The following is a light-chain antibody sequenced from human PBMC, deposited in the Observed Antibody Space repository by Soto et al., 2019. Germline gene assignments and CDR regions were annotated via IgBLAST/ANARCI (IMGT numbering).Light chain of an antibody. Sequence: DIQMTQAPSTLSASVGDRVTITCRAGPSISTWLAWYQQKPGKAPKLLIYDASRLQSGVPSRFSGSGSGTEFTLTISSLQPDDFATYYCQQYHRYSSRTFGQGTKVEVK. J-gene: IGKJ1*01. CDR3: QQYHRYSSRT. CDR2: DAS. V-gene: IGKV1-5*01. CDR1: PSISTW.